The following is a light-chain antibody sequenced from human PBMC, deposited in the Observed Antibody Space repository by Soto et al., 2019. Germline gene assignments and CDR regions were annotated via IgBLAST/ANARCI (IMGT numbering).Light chain of an antibody. CDR2: AAS. V-gene: IGKV1-39*01. CDR1: QSISSY. J-gene: IGKJ2*01. CDR3: NQSYSTPWYT. Sequence: DIQMTQSPSSLSASVGDRVTITCRASQSISSYLNRYQQKPGKAPKLLIYAASSLQRGVPSRFSGSESGTDVALAISSLQPEDWATYYCNQSYSTPWYTVDQGTKLEIK.